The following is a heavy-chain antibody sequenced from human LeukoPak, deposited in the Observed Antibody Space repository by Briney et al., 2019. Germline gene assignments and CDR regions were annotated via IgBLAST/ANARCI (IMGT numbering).Heavy chain of an antibody. CDR2: ISAYNGNT. CDR3: ARAYSSSWHHDY. D-gene: IGHD6-13*01. Sequence: ASVKVSCKASGYTFTSYGISWVRQAPGQGLEWMGGISAYNGNTNYAQKLQGRVTMTTDTSTSTAYMELRSLRPDDTAVYYCARAYSSSWHHDYWGQGTLVTVSS. V-gene: IGHV1-18*01. J-gene: IGHJ4*02. CDR1: GYTFTSYG.